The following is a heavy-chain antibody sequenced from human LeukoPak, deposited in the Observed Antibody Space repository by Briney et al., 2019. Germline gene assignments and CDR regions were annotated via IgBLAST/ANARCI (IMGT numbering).Heavy chain of an antibody. CDR3: ARVRSVGGNPHAFNI. Sequence: GGSLRLSCAASGFTVSSNYMSWVRQAPGKGLEWVSVTYSGGSTYYADSVKGRFTISRDNAKNSLYLQMNSLRVEDTALYYCARVRSVGGNPHAFNIWGQGTMVTVSS. CDR1: GFTVSSNY. D-gene: IGHD4-23*01. CDR2: TYSGGST. V-gene: IGHV3-66*01. J-gene: IGHJ3*02.